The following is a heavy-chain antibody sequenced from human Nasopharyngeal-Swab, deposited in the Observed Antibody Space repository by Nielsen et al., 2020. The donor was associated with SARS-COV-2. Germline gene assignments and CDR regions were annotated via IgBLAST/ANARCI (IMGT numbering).Heavy chain of an antibody. D-gene: IGHD6-19*01. CDR3: AKDITGYSSGWFYYYYYMDV. Sequence: GGSLRLSCAASGFTFSSYGIHWVRQAPGKGLEGVAVISYDGSNKYYADSVKGRFTISRDNSKNTLYLQMNSLRAEDTAVYYCAKDITGYSSGWFYYYYYMDVWGKGTTVTVSS. CDR1: GFTFSSYG. J-gene: IGHJ6*03. V-gene: IGHV3-30*18. CDR2: ISYDGSNK.